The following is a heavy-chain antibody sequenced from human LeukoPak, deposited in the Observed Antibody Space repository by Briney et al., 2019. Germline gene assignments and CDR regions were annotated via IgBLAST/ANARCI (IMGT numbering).Heavy chain of an antibody. CDR3: ARGPPNWGHDY. D-gene: IGHD7-27*01. Sequence: ASVKVSCKASGYTFTSYDFNWVRQATGQRPEWMGWMSPNSGDTGYAQKFQDRVTMTRNTSISTVYMELSSLRSDDTAVYYCARGPPNWGHDYWGPGTLVTVSS. CDR2: MSPNSGDT. J-gene: IGHJ4*02. V-gene: IGHV1-8*01. CDR1: GYTFTSYD.